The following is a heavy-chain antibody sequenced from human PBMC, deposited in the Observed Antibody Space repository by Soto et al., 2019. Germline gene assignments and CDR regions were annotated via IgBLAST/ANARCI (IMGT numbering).Heavy chain of an antibody. Sequence: EVQLVESGGGLVQPGGSLRLSCAASGLTVSSNNMNWVRQAPGKGLEWVAVISSDDGTDYAESVRGRFTVSTDKPKNTLFLQMNSLRAEDTAVYYCASDPFKWIDRSFDYWGQGTLVTVSS. D-gene: IGHD5-12*01. CDR1: GLTVSSNN. CDR2: ISSDDGT. J-gene: IGHJ4*02. CDR3: ASDPFKWIDRSFDY. V-gene: IGHV3-66*01.